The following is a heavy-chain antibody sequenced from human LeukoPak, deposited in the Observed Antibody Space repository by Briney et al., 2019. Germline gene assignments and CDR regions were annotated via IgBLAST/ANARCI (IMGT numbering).Heavy chain of an antibody. CDR2: VNPDSGNT. D-gene: IGHD3-22*01. V-gene: IGHV1-8*03. CDR1: GYTFTSYA. J-gene: IGHJ4*02. Sequence: GASVKVSCKASGYTFTSYAMNWVRQATGQGLEWMGWVNPDSGNTGYAQKFQGRVTITRDTSISTAYMELSSLRSEDTAVYYCARAQYYYDSSAYLYYFDYWGQGTLVTVSS. CDR3: ARAQYYYDSSAYLYYFDY.